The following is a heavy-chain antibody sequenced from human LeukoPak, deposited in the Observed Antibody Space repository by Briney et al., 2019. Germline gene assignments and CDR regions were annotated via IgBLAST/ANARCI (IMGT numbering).Heavy chain of an antibody. CDR1: GGSFSGYY. D-gene: IGHD2-15*01. Sequence: PSETLSLTCAVYGGSFSGYYWSWIRQPPGKGLEWIGEINHSGSTNYNPSLKSRVTISVDTSKNQFSLKLSSVTAADTAVYYCARGYCSGGSCYSRTLGYWGQGTLVTVSS. J-gene: IGHJ4*02. CDR3: ARGYCSGGSCYSRTLGY. CDR2: INHSGST. V-gene: IGHV4-34*01.